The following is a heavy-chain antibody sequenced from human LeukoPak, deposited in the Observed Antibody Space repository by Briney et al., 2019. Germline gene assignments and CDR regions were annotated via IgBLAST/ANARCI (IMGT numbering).Heavy chain of an antibody. CDR3: ARIVVNSIAVAHWFDP. CDR1: GFTVSSNY. J-gene: IGHJ5*02. Sequence: GGSLRLSCAASGFTVSSNYMSWVRQAPGKGLEWVSVIYSGGSTYYADSVKGRFTISRDSSKNTLYLQMNSLRAEDTAVYYCARIVVNSIAVAHWFDPWGQGTLATVSS. CDR2: IYSGGST. V-gene: IGHV3-53*01. D-gene: IGHD6-19*01.